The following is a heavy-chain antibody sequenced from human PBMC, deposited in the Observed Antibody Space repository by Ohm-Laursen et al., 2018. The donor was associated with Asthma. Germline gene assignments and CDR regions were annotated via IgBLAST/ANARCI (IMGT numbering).Heavy chain of an antibody. CDR2: IYSGGST. CDR3: ARGTLYGDYLFDY. CDR1: GFTVSSYY. V-gene: IGHV3-53*01. Sequence: SLRLSCSASGFTVSSYYMSWVRQAPGKGLEWASVIYSGGSTYYADSVKGRFTISRDNSKNTLYLQMNSLRAEDTAVYYCARGTLYGDYLFDYWGQGTLVTVSS. D-gene: IGHD4-17*01. J-gene: IGHJ4*02.